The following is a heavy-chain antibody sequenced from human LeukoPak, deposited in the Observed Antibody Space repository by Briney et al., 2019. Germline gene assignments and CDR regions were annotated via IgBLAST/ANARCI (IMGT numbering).Heavy chain of an antibody. J-gene: IGHJ5*02. Sequence: GRSLRLSCAASGFTFSSYAMHWVRQAPGQGLEWMGWINPNSGGTNYAQKFQGRVTMTRDTSISTAYMELSRLRSDDTAVYYCARSGGIGWFDPWGQGTLVTVSS. D-gene: IGHD3-16*01. CDR1: GFTFSSYA. V-gene: IGHV1-2*02. CDR2: INPNSGGT. CDR3: ARSGGIGWFDP.